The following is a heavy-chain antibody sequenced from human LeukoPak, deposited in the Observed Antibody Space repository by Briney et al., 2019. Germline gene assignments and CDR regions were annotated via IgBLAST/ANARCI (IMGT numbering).Heavy chain of an antibody. J-gene: IGHJ4*02. V-gene: IGHV4-59*01. Sequence: SETLSLTCTVSGGSISGYYWSWIRQPPGKEPEWIGYIYESGSTDYNPSLRSRVTISRDTSRNQVSLKLTSVTTADTAVYYCARDRYDHDSSGYYEFWGQGTLVTVSS. CDR2: IYESGST. CDR3: ARDRYDHDSSGYYEF. D-gene: IGHD3-22*01. CDR1: GGSISGYY.